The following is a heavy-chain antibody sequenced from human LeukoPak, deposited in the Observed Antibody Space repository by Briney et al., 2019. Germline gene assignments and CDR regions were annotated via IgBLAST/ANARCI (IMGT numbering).Heavy chain of an antibody. V-gene: IGHV3-48*03. CDR3: AREVSSGSNDAFDI. D-gene: IGHD3-22*01. CDR2: ISSSGSTI. Sequence: PGGSLRLSCAASGFTFSSYEMNWVRQAPGKGLEWVSYISSSGSTIYYADSVKGRFTISRDNAKNSLYLQMNSLRAKDTAVYCCAREVSSGSNDAFDIWGQGTMVTVSS. J-gene: IGHJ3*02. CDR1: GFTFSSYE.